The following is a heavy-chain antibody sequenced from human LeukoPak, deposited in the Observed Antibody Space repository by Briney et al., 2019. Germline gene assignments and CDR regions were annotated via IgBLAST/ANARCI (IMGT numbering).Heavy chain of an antibody. CDR1: GGSISSYY. CDR3: AREDAEQMDNSFDI. D-gene: IGHD5-24*01. CDR2: IYYSGST. V-gene: IGHV4-59*12. Sequence: SETLSLTCTVSGGSISSYYWSWIRQPPGKGLEWIGYIYYSGSTNYNPSLKSRLTISIDTSKNQFSLKLRSVTAADTAVYYCAREDAEQMDNSFDIWGQGTMVTVSS. J-gene: IGHJ3*02.